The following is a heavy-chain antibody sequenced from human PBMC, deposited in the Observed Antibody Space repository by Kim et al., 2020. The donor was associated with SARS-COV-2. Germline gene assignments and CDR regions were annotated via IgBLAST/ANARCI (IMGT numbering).Heavy chain of an antibody. CDR3: AASGLYGSGSPPPDFDY. D-gene: IGHD3-10*01. CDR1: GGSISSYY. Sequence: SETLSLTCTVSGGSISSYYWSWIRQPPGKGLEWIGYIYYSGSTNYNPSLKSRVTISVDTSKNQFSLKLSSVTAADTAVYYCAASGLYGSGSPPPDFDYWGQGTLVTVSS. J-gene: IGHJ4*02. V-gene: IGHV4-59*01. CDR2: IYYSGST.